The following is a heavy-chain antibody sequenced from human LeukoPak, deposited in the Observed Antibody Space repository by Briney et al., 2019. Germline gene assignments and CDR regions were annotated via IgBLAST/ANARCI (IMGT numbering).Heavy chain of an antibody. CDR1: GGSISSGDYY. D-gene: IGHD4-17*01. CDR3: ASNYGDYFDY. CDR2: IYYSGST. J-gene: IGHJ4*02. Sequence: SETLSLTCTVSGGSISSGDYYWSWIRQPPGKGLEWIGYIYYSGSTHYNPSLKSRVTISVDTSKNQFSLRLSSVTAADTAVYYCASNYGDYFDYWGQGTLVTVSS. V-gene: IGHV4-30-4*01.